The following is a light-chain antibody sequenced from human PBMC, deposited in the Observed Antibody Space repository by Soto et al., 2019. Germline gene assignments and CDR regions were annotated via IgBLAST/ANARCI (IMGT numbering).Light chain of an antibody. CDR1: SSDVGGYNR. CDR3: TSVADPYNWV. J-gene: IGLJ1*01. CDR2: EVD. V-gene: IGLV2-8*01. Sequence: QSVLTQPPSASGSAGQSVTISCTGTSSDVGGYNRVSWYLHHPGKAPKLILYEVDKRPSGVPDRFSGSKSGNTASLTVSGLQAEDEADYYCTSVADPYNWVFGTGTKVTVL.